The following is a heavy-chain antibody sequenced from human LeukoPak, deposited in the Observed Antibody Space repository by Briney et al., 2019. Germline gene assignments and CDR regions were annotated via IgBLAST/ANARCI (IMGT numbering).Heavy chain of an antibody. CDR1: GFTFSSYG. D-gene: IGHD3-10*01. V-gene: IGHV3-30*03. J-gene: IGHJ4*02. CDR2: ISYDGSNK. CDR3: ARVNRRLHYYGSENTYYFDY. Sequence: PGGSLRLSCAASGFTFSSYGMHWVRQAPGKGLEWVAVISYDGSNKYYADSVKGRFTISRDNSKNTLYLQMNSLRAEDTAVYYCARVNRRLHYYGSENTYYFDYWGQGTLVTVSS.